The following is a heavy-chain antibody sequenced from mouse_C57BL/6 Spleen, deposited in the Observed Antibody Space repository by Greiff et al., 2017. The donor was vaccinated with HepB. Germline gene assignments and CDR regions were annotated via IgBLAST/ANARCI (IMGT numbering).Heavy chain of an antibody. Sequence: EVKLVESGGGLVQSGRSLRLSCATSGFTFSDFYMEWVRQAPGKGLEWIAASRNKANDYTTEYSASVKGRFIVSRDTSQSILYLQMNALRAEDTAIYYCARDARRTGGAMDYWGQGTSVTVSS. J-gene: IGHJ4*01. CDR2: SRNKANDYTT. CDR3: ARDARRTGGAMDY. V-gene: IGHV7-1*01. CDR1: GFTFSDFY.